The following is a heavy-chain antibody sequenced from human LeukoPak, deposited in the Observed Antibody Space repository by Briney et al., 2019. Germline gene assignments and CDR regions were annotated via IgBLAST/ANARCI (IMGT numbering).Heavy chain of an antibody. CDR3: ARGEDSGSYLVY. CDR2: IYSGGST. CDR1: GFTVSSNY. Sequence: GGSLRLSCAASGFTVSSNYMSWVRQAPGKGLEWVSVIYSGGSTYYADSVKGRFTISRDNSKNTLYLQINSLRAEDTAVYYCARGEDSGSYLVYWGQGTLVTVSS. J-gene: IGHJ4*02. D-gene: IGHD1-26*01. V-gene: IGHV3-53*01.